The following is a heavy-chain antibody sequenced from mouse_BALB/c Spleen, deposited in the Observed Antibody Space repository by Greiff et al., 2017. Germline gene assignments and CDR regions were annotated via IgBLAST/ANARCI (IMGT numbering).Heavy chain of an antibody. CDR1: GFTFSDYG. J-gene: IGHJ4*01. V-gene: IGHV5-15*02. Sequence: EVQLVESGGGLVQPGGSRKLSCAASGFTFSDYGMAWVRQAPGKGPEWVAFISNLAYSIYYADTVTGRFTISRENAKNTLYLEMSSLRSEDTAMYYCARDTYYGNYGDAMDYWGQGTSVTVSS. CDR2: ISNLAYSI. CDR3: ARDTYYGNYGDAMDY. D-gene: IGHD2-1*01.